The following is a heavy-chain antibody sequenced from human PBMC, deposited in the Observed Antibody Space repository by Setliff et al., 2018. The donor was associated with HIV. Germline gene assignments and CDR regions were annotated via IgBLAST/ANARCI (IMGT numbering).Heavy chain of an antibody. D-gene: IGHD4-17*01. Sequence: PSQTLSLTCAISGASVSSDTAAWNWIRQSQSRGLGWLGRTYYRSKGYNDYAPSGKSRIGINPDTSKNLFSRQLNSVPPDDTAVYFCARASKYGVRYCLDYWGLGTLVTVSS. J-gene: IGHJ4*02. V-gene: IGHV6-1*01. CDR1: GASVSSDTAA. CDR3: ARASKYGVRYCLDY. CDR2: TYYRSKGYN.